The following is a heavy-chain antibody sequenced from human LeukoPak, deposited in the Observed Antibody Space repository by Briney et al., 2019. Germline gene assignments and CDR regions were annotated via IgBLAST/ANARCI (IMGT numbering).Heavy chain of an antibody. J-gene: IGHJ4*02. CDR1: GFTFSSYA. CDR2: IPYDGSNK. Sequence: PGGSLRLSCAASGFTFSSYAMHWVRQAPGKGLEWVAVIPYDGSNKYYAESVRGLFTISRDNSKNTVYLQMNSLRAEDTAVYYCARGRGSYYFDYWGQGTLVTVSS. V-gene: IGHV3-30-3*01. CDR3: ARGRGSYYFDY. D-gene: IGHD1-26*01.